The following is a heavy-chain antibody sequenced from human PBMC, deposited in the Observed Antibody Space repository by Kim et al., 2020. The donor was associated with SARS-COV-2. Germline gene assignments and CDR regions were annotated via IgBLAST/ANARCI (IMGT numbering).Heavy chain of an antibody. J-gene: IGHJ6*02. CDR2: IYYSGST. D-gene: IGHD2-2*01. V-gene: IGHV4-31*03. CDR1: GGSISSGGYY. CDR3: ARDHYQLLHVGYYYYGMDV. Sequence: SETLSLTCTVSGGSISSGGYYWSWIRQHPGKGLEWIGYIYYSGSTYYNPSLKSRVTISVDTSKNQFSLKLSSVTAADTAVYYCARDHYQLLHVGYYYYGMDVWGQGTTVTVSS.